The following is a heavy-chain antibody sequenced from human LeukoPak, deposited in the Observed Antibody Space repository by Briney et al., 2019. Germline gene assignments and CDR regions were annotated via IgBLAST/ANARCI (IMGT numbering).Heavy chain of an antibody. D-gene: IGHD2-15*01. CDR3: GKVYCSGGSCYPGTGAFDI. Sequence: PGGSLRLSCAASGFTFSSHAMSWVRQAPGKGLEWVSGISGGGGSTFYADSVKGRFTISRDNSKNTLYLQMNSLRAEDTAVYYCGKVYCSGGSCYPGTGAFDIWGQGTMVTVSS. J-gene: IGHJ3*02. CDR1: GFTFSSHA. CDR2: ISGGGGST. V-gene: IGHV3-23*01.